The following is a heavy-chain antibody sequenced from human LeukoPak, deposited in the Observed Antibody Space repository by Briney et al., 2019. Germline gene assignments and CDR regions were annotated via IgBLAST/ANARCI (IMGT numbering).Heavy chain of an antibody. CDR3: ARVGQGGGYFDY. Sequence: PGGSLRLSCAASGFTFSSYSMNWVRQAPGKGLEWVSSISSSSSYIYYADSVKGRFTISRDSAKNSLYLQMNSLRAEDTAVYYCARVGQGGGYFDYWGQGTLVTVSS. D-gene: IGHD3/OR15-3a*01. CDR1: GFTFSSYS. CDR2: ISSSSSYI. V-gene: IGHV3-21*01. J-gene: IGHJ4*02.